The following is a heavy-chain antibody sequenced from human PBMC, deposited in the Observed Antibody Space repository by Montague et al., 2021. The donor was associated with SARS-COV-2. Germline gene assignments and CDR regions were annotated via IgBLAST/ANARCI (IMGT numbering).Heavy chain of an antibody. CDR1: GFTFSDYY. Sequence: SLRLSCAASGFTFSDYYMSWIRQAPGKGLEWVSYITDSGSTHYADSVKDRFTISRDNAKNSLYLQMNSLRAEDTAVYYCAGDAKATLYWGQGTLVTASS. CDR3: AGDAKATLY. V-gene: IGHV3-11*01. CDR2: ITDSGST. D-gene: IGHD1-1*01. J-gene: IGHJ4*02.